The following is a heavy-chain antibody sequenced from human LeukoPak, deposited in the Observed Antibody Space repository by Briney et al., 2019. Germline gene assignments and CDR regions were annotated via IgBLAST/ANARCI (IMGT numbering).Heavy chain of an antibody. CDR2: ISGSGGST. V-gene: IGHV3-23*01. CDR3: AKARGSSPDYYFDY. CDR1: GFTFSSYA. J-gene: IGHJ4*02. D-gene: IGHD1-26*01. Sequence: GSLRLSCAASGFTFSSYAMSWVRRAPGKGLEWVSAISGSGGSTYYADSVQGRFTISRDNSKNTLYLQMNSLRAEDTAVYYCAKARGSSPDYYFDYWGQGTLVTVSS.